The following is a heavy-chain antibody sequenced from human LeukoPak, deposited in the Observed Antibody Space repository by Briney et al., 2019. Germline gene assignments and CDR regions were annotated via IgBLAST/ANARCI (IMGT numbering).Heavy chain of an antibody. CDR3: ARRVASSGTPLGY. J-gene: IGHJ4*02. V-gene: IGHV1-8*01. D-gene: IGHD6-19*01. Sequence: GASVKVSCKASGYTFTSYDINWVRQATGQALEWMGWTNPNSGNTGYAQKFQGRVTMTRNTSINTAYMKVSSLRSEDTAVYYCARRVASSGTPLGYWGQGTLVTVSS. CDR2: TNPNSGNT. CDR1: GYTFTSYD.